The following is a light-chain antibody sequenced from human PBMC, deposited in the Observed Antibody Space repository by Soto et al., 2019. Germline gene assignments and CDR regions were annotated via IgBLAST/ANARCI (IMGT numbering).Light chain of an antibody. Sequence: QSALTQPPSASGSPGHSVTISCTGTSSDVGGYNYVSWYQQHPGKAPKLMIYEVSKRPSGVPDRFSGSKSGNTASLTVSGLQAEDEADYYCSSYAGSNPVVFGGGTKVTVL. CDR1: SSDVGGYNY. V-gene: IGLV2-8*01. CDR2: EVS. J-gene: IGLJ2*01. CDR3: SSYAGSNPVV.